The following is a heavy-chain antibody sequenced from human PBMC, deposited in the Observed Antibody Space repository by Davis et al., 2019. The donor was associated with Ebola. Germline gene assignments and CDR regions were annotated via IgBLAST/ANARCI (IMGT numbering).Heavy chain of an antibody. V-gene: IGHV5-51*01. CDR3: VRLPYTFGLLDS. Sequence: GESLKISCKGSGYSFTNYWIAWVRQMPGKGPEWMGIIYPGDSDTRYSPSFQGQVTISADKSISTAYLQWSSLKASDTAMFYCVRLPYTFGLLDSWGQGTLVTVSS. J-gene: IGHJ5*01. CDR1: GYSFTNYW. D-gene: IGHD5-18*01. CDR2: IYPGDSDT.